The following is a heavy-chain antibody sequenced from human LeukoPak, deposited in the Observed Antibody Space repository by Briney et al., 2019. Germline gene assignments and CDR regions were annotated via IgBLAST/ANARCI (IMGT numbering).Heavy chain of an antibody. D-gene: IGHD1-14*01. V-gene: IGHV1-46*01. Sequence: AASVKVFCEASGYTFTSYYMHWVRQAPGQGLAWMGIINPSGGSTSYAQKFQGRVTMTRDMSTSTVYMELSSLRSEDTAVYYCATARGILQMDVWGKGTTVTVSS. J-gene: IGHJ6*04. CDR2: INPSGGST. CDR3: ATARGILQMDV. CDR1: GYTFTSYY.